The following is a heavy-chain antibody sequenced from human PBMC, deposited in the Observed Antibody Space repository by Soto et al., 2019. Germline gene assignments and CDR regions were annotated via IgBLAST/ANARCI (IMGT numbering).Heavy chain of an antibody. J-gene: IGHJ6*02. CDR3: ATNLYYDILTGRDGMDV. CDR2: ISAYSGNT. CDR1: GYTFTSYG. V-gene: IGHV1-18*01. Sequence: VASVKVSCKASGYTFTSYGISWVRQAPGQGLEWMGWISAYSGNTNYAQKLQGRVTMTTDTSTSTAYMELRSLRSDDTAVYYCATNLYYDILTGRDGMDVWGQGTTVTVSS. D-gene: IGHD3-9*01.